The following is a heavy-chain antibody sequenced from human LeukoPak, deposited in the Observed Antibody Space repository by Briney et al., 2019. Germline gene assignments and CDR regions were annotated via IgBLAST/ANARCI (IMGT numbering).Heavy chain of an antibody. V-gene: IGHV4-34*01. CDR1: GGSFSGYY. CDR2: INHSGST. Sequence: PSETPSLTCAVYGGSFSGYYWSWIRQPPGKGPEWIGEINHSGSTNYNPSLKSRVTISVDTSKNQFSLKLSSVTAADTAVYYCARDRGLYYDYIWGSYRYTRTFDPWGQGTLVTVSS. CDR3: ARDRGLYYDYIWGSYRYTRTFDP. J-gene: IGHJ5*02. D-gene: IGHD3-16*02.